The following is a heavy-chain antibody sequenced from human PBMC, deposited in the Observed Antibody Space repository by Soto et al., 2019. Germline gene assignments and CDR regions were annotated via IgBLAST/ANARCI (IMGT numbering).Heavy chain of an antibody. J-gene: IGHJ5*02. V-gene: IGHV3-23*01. CDR1: GFTFSNYA. CDR3: AKDSRDNSPTRDPFDT. Sequence: EVQLLESGGDFVQPGGSLRLACEASGFTFSNYAMSWVRQAPGKGLEWVSSISGGSSKKNYADSVKGRFTISRDNSKNTFFLQMSSLRVEDTAVYFCAKDSRDNSPTRDPFDTWGQGTLVTVSS. D-gene: IGHD1-20*01. CDR2: ISGGSSKK.